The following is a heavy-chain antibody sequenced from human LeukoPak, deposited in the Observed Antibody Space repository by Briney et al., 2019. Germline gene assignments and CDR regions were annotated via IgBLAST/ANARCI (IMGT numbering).Heavy chain of an antibody. CDR1: GFTFSSYW. J-gene: IGHJ4*02. D-gene: IGHD6-13*01. CDR3: AKTAGIAAAADFDY. V-gene: IGHV3-23*01. Sequence: GGSLRLSCAASGFTFSSYWMHWVRQVPGKGLEWVSSISGSGDSTYYADSVKGRFTISRDNSKNTLYLQMNSLRAEDTAVYYCAKTAGIAAAADFDYWGQGTLVTVSS. CDR2: ISGSGDST.